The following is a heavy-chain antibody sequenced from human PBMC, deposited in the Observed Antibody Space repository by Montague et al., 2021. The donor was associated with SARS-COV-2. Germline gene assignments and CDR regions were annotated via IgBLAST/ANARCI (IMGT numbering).Heavy chain of an antibody. Sequence: SETLSLTCTVSGGSICNYFWNRVRQAPGKGLEWIAYISHSGTTNYNPSLRRRVTISIDRSNNQFSLKLNSVTAADTAVYYCARDVRPWDYGMDAWGQGTKVTVSS. D-gene: IGHD2/OR15-2a*01. CDR1: GGSICNYF. CDR3: ARDVRPWDYGMDA. V-gene: IGHV4-59*01. CDR2: ISHSGTT. J-gene: IGHJ6*02.